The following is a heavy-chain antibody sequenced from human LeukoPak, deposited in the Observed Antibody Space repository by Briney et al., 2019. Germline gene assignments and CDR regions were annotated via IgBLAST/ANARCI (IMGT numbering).Heavy chain of an antibody. CDR3: VRGTGYSAYDYDFDY. V-gene: IGHV3-13*04. D-gene: IGHD5-12*01. J-gene: IGHJ4*02. CDR1: GFTFSSYD. Sequence: QPGGSLRLSCAASGFTFSSYDMHWVRQPTGKGLEWVTDIGTAGDTYYPGSVKGRFTISRENAKNSLYLQMNSLRAGDTAVYYCVRGTGYSAYDYDFDYWGQGTLVTVSS. CDR2: IGTAGDT.